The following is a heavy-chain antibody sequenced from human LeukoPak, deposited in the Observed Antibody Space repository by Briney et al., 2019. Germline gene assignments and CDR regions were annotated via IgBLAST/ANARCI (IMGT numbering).Heavy chain of an antibody. J-gene: IGHJ4*02. D-gene: IGHD6-19*01. CDR3: ARGPSRYSSGWYNLRFDY. V-gene: IGHV4-34*01. Sequence: PSETLSLTCAVYGGSFSGYYWSWLRQPPGKGLEWIGEINHSGSTNYNPSLTSRVTISVDTSKNQFSLKLSSVTAADTAVYYCARGPSRYSSGWYNLRFDYWGQGTLVTVSS. CDR2: INHSGST. CDR1: GGSFSGYY.